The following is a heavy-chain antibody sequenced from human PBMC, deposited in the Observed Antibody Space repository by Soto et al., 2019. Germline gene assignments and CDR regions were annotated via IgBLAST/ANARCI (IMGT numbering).Heavy chain of an antibody. CDR1: GGTFSSYA. D-gene: IGHD1-26*01. V-gene: IGHV1-69*13. J-gene: IGHJ6*02. Sequence: RASVKVSCKASGGTFSSYAISWGRQAPGQGLEWMGGIIPIFGTANYAQKFQGRVTITADESTSTAYMELSSLRSEDTAVYYCARCGSYYDDGNYYYYGMDVWGQGTTGTVSS. CDR2: IIPIFGTA. CDR3: ARCGSYYDDGNYYYYGMDV.